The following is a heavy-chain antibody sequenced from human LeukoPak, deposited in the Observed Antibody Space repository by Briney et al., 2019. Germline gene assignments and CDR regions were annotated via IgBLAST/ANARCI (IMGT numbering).Heavy chain of an antibody. D-gene: IGHD3-10*01. CDR2: ISAYNGNT. J-gene: IGHJ5*02. Sequence: ASVKVSCKASGYTFTIYGISWVRQAPGQGLEWMGWISAYNGNTNYAQKLQGRVTMTTDTSTSTAYMELRSLRSDDTAVYYCARDGSGSYMKNWFDPWGQGTLVTVSS. CDR1: GYTFTIYG. V-gene: IGHV1-18*01. CDR3: ARDGSGSYMKNWFDP.